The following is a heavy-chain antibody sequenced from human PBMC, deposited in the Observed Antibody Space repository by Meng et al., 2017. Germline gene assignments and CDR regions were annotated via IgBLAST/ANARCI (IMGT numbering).Heavy chain of an antibody. J-gene: IGHJ4*02. V-gene: IGHV3-21*01. Sequence: GGSLRLSCAASGFTFSSYSMNCVRQAPGKGLEWVSSISSSSSYIYYADSVKGRFTISRDNAKNSLYLQMNSLRAEDTAVYYCARDPDDFWSGYLDYWGQGTLVTVSS. CDR3: ARDPDDFWSGYLDY. CDR1: GFTFSSYS. D-gene: IGHD3-3*01. CDR2: ISSSSSYI.